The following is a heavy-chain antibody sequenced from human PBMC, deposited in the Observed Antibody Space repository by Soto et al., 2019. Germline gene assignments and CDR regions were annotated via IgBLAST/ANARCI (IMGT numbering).Heavy chain of an antibody. V-gene: IGHV1-69*02. J-gene: IGHJ6*02. Sequence: ASVKVSCKASGGTFSSYTISWVRQAPGQGLEWMGRIIPILGIANYAQKFQGRVTITADKSTSTAYMELSSLRSEDTAVYYCARGGIVVVPAAMPTYGMDVWGQGTTVTVSS. CDR1: GGTFSSYT. CDR3: ARGGIVVVPAAMPTYGMDV. CDR2: IIPILGIA. D-gene: IGHD2-2*01.